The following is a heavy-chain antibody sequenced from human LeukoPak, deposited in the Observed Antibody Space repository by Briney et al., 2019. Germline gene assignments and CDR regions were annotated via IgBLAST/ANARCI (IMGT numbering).Heavy chain of an antibody. CDR3: ARANSLYCSSTTCLFDY. CDR2: INPNDGDT. V-gene: IGHV1-2*02. D-gene: IGHD2-2*01. J-gene: IGHJ4*02. CDR1: GYTFTDYY. Sequence: ASVKVSCKASGYTFTDYYMHWVRQAPGQGFEWMGWINPNDGDTNYAQKFQGRVTMTRDTSISTAHMEVSRLRSDDTAVYYCARANSLYCSSTTCLFDYCGQGTLSTVSS.